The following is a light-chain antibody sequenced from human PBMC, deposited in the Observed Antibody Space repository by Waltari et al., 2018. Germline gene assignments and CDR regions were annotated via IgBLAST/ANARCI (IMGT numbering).Light chain of an antibody. CDR2: WAS. Sequence: DIVMTQSLDSLAVSLDERATINCKSSQSVLYSSNNKNYLAWYQQKPGQPPKLLIYWASTRESGVPDRFSGSGSGTDFTLTISSLQAEDVAVYYCQQYYSTPLTFGGGTKVEIK. J-gene: IGKJ4*01. CDR3: QQYYSTPLT. CDR1: QSVLYSSNNKNY. V-gene: IGKV4-1*01.